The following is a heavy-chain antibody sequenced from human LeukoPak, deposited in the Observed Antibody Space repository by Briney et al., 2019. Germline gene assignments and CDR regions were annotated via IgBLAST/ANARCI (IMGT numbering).Heavy chain of an antibody. CDR3: ARSRFGSLDY. CDR1: GGSFSGYY. D-gene: IGHD3-10*01. V-gene: IGHV4-34*01. J-gene: IGHJ4*02. CDR2: INHSGST. Sequence: KPSETLSLTCAVYGGSFSGYYWSWIRQPPGKGLEWIGEINHSGSTNYNPSLKSRVTISVDTSKNQFSLKLSSVTAADRAVYYCARSRFGSLDYWGQGTLVTVSS.